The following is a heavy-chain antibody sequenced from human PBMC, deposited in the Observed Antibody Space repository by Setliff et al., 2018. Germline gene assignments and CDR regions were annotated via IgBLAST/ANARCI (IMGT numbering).Heavy chain of an antibody. CDR3: ARTCSGSGCYAGLES. Sequence: PGGSLRLSCTASGFSFSTNTMNWVRQAPGKGLDWVSAIYSGGSKFYADSVKGRFTISRDNSKNTLYLQMNSLRPEDTAVYYCARTCSGSGCYAGLESWGQGTPVTVSS. D-gene: IGHD2-15*01. CDR2: IYSGGSK. CDR1: GFSFSTNT. J-gene: IGHJ4*02. V-gene: IGHV3-66*02.